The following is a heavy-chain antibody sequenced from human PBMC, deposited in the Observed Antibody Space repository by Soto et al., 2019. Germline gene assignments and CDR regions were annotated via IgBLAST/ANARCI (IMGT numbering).Heavy chain of an antibody. CDR3: AREVPTSGWMGYYGMDV. CDR2: IYYSGST. Sequence: SETLSLTCSVSGDSISSDYWSWIRQPPGKGLEWIGYIYYSGSTNYNPSLKSRVTISVDTSKNQFSLKLSSVTAADTAVYYCAREVPTSGWMGYYGMDVWGQGTTVTVSS. D-gene: IGHD6-19*01. J-gene: IGHJ6*02. V-gene: IGHV4-59*01. CDR1: GDSISSDY.